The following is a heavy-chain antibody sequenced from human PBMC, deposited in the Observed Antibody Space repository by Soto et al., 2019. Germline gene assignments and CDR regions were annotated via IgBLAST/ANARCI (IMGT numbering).Heavy chain of an antibody. V-gene: IGHV3-7*01. D-gene: IGHD6-19*01. J-gene: IGHJ4*02. CDR2: IKQDGSAH. CDR1: GFTFSNYW. Sequence: ESGGGLVQPGGSLRLSCAASGFTFSNYWMSWVRQAPGKGLEWVANIKQDGSAHYYVDSVKGRFINSRDNAKNSLYLQMNSLRAEDTAVYYCVRDPSSGYDYWGQGTLVTVSS. CDR3: VRDPSSGYDY.